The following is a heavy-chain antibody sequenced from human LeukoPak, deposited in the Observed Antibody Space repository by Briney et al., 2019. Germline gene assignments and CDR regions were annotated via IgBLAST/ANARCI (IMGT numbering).Heavy chain of an antibody. V-gene: IGHV4-59*01. Sequence: SETLSLTCTVSGGSISGYYWSWLRQPPGKGLEWIGYFYNSGSINYNPSLKSRVTISVDSSKNQLSLKVTSVTAADTAVYYCARARDYYYYMDVWGKGTTVIVSS. CDR1: GGSISGYY. CDR3: ARARDYYYYMDV. J-gene: IGHJ6*03. CDR2: FYNSGSI.